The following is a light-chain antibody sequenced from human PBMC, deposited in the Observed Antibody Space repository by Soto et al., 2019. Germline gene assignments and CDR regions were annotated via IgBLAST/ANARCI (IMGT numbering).Light chain of an antibody. J-gene: IGKJ1*01. CDR3: QQYNNWPRT. V-gene: IGKV3-15*01. CDR1: QSVSIN. Sequence: EIVMTQSPATLSVSPWESATLSCRASQSVSINLAWYQQKPGQDPRLLIHGATTRATGIPARFSGSGSGTEFTLTISSLQSEDFAVYYCQQYNNWPRTFGQGTKVDIK. CDR2: GAT.